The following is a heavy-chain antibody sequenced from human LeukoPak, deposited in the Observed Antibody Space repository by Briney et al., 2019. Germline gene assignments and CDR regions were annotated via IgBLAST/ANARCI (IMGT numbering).Heavy chain of an antibody. CDR2: INPNSGGT. Sequence: ASVKDSCKASGYTFTGYYMHWVRQAPGQGLEWMGWINPNSGGTNYAQKFQGRVTMTRDTSISTAYMELSRLRSDDTAVYYCARDLGSGYDSFDYWGQGTLVTVSS. J-gene: IGHJ4*02. CDR1: GYTFTGYY. V-gene: IGHV1-2*02. CDR3: ARDLGSGYDSFDY. D-gene: IGHD5-12*01.